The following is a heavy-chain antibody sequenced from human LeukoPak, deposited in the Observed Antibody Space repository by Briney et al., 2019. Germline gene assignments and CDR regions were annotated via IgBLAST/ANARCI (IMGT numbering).Heavy chain of an antibody. CDR1: GGSISSYY. CDR3: ARTRTYYDFWSGSHTYWYFDL. CDR2: IYTSGST. D-gene: IGHD3-3*01. J-gene: IGHJ2*01. Sequence: SETLSLTCTVSGGSISSYYWSWIRQPAGKGLEWIGRIYTSGSTNYNPSLKSRVTMSVDTSKNQFSLKLSSVTAADTAVYYCARTRTYYDFWSGSHTYWYFDLWGRGTLVTVSS. V-gene: IGHV4-4*07.